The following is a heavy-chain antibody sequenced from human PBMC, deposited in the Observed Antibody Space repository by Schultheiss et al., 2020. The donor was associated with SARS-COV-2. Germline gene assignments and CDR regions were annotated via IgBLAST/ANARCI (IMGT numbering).Heavy chain of an antibody. Sequence: GSLRLSCTVSGGSISSYYWSWIRQPPGKGLEWIGYIYYSGSTNYNPSLKSRVTISVDTSKNQFSLKLSSVTAADTAVYYCARQGPYSSSSLDAFDIWGQGTMVTVSS. V-gene: IGHV4-59*08. CDR2: IYYSGST. CDR1: GGSISSYY. D-gene: IGHD6-6*01. CDR3: ARQGPYSSSSLDAFDI. J-gene: IGHJ3*02.